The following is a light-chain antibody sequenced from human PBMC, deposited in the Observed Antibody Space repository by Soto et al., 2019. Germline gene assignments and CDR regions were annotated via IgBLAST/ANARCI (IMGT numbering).Light chain of an antibody. V-gene: IGKV1-6*01. Sequence: AIQMTQSPSSLSASVGDRVTITCRASQGIRNDLGWYQQKPGKAPKLLIYAASSLQSGVPSRFRGSGSGTDFTLTISSMQPEDFATYYCLQDYNYPWTFGQGTKVDIK. CDR3: LQDYNYPWT. J-gene: IGKJ1*01. CDR1: QGIRND. CDR2: AAS.